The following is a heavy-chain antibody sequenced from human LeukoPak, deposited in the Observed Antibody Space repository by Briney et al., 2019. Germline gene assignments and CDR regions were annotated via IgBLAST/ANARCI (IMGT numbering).Heavy chain of an antibody. V-gene: IGHV4-59*01. CDR1: GGSISTYY. CDR3: ARDSSAYFDY. CDR2: IYHSGST. D-gene: IGHD3-22*01. J-gene: IGHJ4*02. Sequence: SETLSLTCTVSGGSISTYYWSWIRQPPGKGLEWIGYIYHSGSTNYNPSLKSRVTISVDTSKNQFSLKLSSVTAADTAVYYCARDSSAYFDYWGQGTLVTVSS.